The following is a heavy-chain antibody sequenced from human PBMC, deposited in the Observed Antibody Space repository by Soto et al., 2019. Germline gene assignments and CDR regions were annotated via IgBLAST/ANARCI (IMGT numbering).Heavy chain of an antibody. V-gene: IGHV3-21*01. D-gene: IGHD2-2*01. CDR2: ISTTSTYT. CDR1: GFTFSRYY. J-gene: IGHJ3*02. CDR3: ARDDGLSSTNVKAFDI. Sequence: ELQLVESGGGLVEPGESLRLSCAASGFTFSRYYMNWVRQAPGKGLEWVSSISTTSTYTHYADSLKGRFTISRDNAKKLLYLQMDSLRAEDTAVYYCARDDGLSSTNVKAFDIWGQGTKGTVSS.